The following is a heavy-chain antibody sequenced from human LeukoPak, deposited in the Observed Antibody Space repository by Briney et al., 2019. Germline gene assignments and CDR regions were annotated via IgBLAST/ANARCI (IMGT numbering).Heavy chain of an antibody. D-gene: IGHD6-13*01. CDR2: IYPGDSDT. CDR3: ARRGIAAEVDY. CDR1: GYSITSYL. Sequence: GESLKISCKGSGYSITSYLIGWLRQLPGKVLEWMGIIYPGDSDTRYSPSFQGQVTISADKSISTAYLQWSSLKASDTAMYYCARRGIAAEVDYWGQGTLVTVSS. V-gene: IGHV5-51*01. J-gene: IGHJ4*02.